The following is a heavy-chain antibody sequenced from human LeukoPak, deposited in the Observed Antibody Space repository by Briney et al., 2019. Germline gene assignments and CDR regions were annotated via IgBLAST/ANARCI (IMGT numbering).Heavy chain of an antibody. V-gene: IGHV3-23*01. J-gene: IGHJ3*02. CDR1: GFTFSSYA. D-gene: IGHD2-2*01. CDR2: ISGSGGST. CDR3: ASPFVGLGYCSSTSCSGYAFDI. Sequence: PGGSLRLSCAASGFTFSSYAMSWVRQAPGKGLEWVSAISGSGGSTYYADSVKGRFTISRDNSKNTLYLQMNSQRAEDTAVYYCASPFVGLGYCSSTSCSGYAFDIWGQGTMVTVSS.